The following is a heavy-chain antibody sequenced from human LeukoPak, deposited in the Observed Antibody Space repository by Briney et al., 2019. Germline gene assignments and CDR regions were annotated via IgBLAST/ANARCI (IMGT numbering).Heavy chain of an antibody. CDR1: GGSISSYY. J-gene: IGHJ3*02. CDR3: ARRLLRSDAFDI. V-gene: IGHV4-59*08. CDR2: ISYSGST. D-gene: IGHD2-15*01. Sequence: SETLSLTCIVSGGSISSYYWSWIRQPPGKGLEWIGYISYSGSTNYNPSLKSRVTISVDTSKNQFSLNLSSVTAADTAVYYCARRLLRSDAFDIWGQGTMVTVSS.